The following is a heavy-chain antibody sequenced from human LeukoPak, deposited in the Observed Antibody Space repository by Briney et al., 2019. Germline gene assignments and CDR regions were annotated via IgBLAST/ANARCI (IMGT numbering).Heavy chain of an antibody. Sequence: GGSLRLSCAASGFTFSSYAMSWVRQAPGKGLEWVSAISGSGGSTYYADSVKGRFTISRDNSKNTLYLQMNSLRAEDTAVYYCAKRRDGYNLGPIDYWGQGTLVTVSS. V-gene: IGHV3-23*01. J-gene: IGHJ4*02. CDR1: GFTFSSYA. D-gene: IGHD5-24*01. CDR3: AKRRDGYNLGPIDY. CDR2: ISGSGGST.